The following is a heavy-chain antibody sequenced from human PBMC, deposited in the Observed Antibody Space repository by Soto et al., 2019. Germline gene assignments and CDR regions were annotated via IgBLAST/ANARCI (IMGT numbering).Heavy chain of an antibody. CDR3: ARGYYDSSGYYFFF. CDR2: IYFSGTT. V-gene: IGHV4-31*03. J-gene: IGHJ4*02. CDR1: GASINSGGYY. Sequence: SETLSLTCNVSGASINSGGYYWSWLRQLPEKGLEWIGYIYFSGTTYYNPSLQSRVAISLDTSQNHFSLKLTSVTAADTAVYYCARGYYDSSGYYFFFWGQGTLVTVSS. D-gene: IGHD3-22*01.